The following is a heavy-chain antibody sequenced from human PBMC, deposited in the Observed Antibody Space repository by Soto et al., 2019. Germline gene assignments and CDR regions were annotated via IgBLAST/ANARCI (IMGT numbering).Heavy chain of an antibody. V-gene: IGHV4-34*02. CDR3: ARADRTLVTSYGLDV. J-gene: IGHJ6*02. Sequence: QVQIQQWGAGLLKPSETLSLTCAVSGGSFSGFYWTWIRQPPGEGLEWIGEINHSGTINFNPSLRSRLTISLDSSKKHFPLKLTSLTAADAAVYYCARADRTLVTSYGLDVWGQGTTCTVSS. CDR2: INHSGTI. D-gene: IGHD2-21*02. CDR1: GGSFSGFY.